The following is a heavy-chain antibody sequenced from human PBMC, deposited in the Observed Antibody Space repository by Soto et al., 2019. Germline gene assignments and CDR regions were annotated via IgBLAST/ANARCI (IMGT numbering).Heavy chain of an antibody. Sequence: QVQLQESGPGLVKPSETLSLTCTVSGGSISSDYWSWIRQPPGKGLEWIGYIYYSGGTNYNPSLKSRVTISVDSSKNHFSLKLSSVTAADTAVYYCARRYGGNLDYWGQGTLVTVSS. V-gene: IGHV4-59*08. CDR1: GGSISSDY. CDR3: ARRYGGNLDY. D-gene: IGHD1-26*01. J-gene: IGHJ4*02. CDR2: IYYSGGT.